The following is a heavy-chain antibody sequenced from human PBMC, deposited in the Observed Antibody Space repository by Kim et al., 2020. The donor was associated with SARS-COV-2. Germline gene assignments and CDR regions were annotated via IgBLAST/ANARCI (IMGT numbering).Heavy chain of an antibody. CDR2: IYYSGST. CDR3: ARQDTGSLAAAGEPFDY. Sequence: SETLSLTCTVSGGSISSSSYYWGWIRQPPGKGLEWIGSIYYSGSTYYNPSLKSRVTISVDTSKNQFSLKLSSVTAADTAVYYCARQDTGSLAAAGEPFDYWGQGTLVTVSS. J-gene: IGHJ4*02. CDR1: GGSISSSSYY. V-gene: IGHV4-39*01. D-gene: IGHD6-13*01.